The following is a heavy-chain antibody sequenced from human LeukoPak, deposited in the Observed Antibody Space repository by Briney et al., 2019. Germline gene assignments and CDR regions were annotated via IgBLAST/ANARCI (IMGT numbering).Heavy chain of an antibody. V-gene: IGHV3-21*01. J-gene: IGHJ6*03. CDR3: ARVHSGSYQYYYYYYMDV. Sequence: GGSLRLSCAASGFTFSNAWMSWVRQAPGKGLEWVSSISGSSSYIYYADSVKGRFTISRDNANNSLYLQMNSLRAEDTAVYYCARVHSGSYQYYYYYYMDVWGKGTTVTVSS. D-gene: IGHD1-26*01. CDR2: ISGSSSYI. CDR1: GFTFSNAW.